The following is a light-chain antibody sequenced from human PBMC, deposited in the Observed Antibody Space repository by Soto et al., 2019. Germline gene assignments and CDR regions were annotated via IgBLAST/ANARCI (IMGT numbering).Light chain of an antibody. J-gene: IGKJ4*01. V-gene: IGKV3-20*01. Sequence: EIVLTQSPGTLSLSPGERATLSCRASQSVSSSFLAWYQQKPGQAPRLLIYGASSRATGIPDRFSGSGSGTDFTLTISRLEPEDVAVYSCQQYDSSPLTFGGGTKVEI. CDR3: QQYDSSPLT. CDR2: GAS. CDR1: QSVSSSF.